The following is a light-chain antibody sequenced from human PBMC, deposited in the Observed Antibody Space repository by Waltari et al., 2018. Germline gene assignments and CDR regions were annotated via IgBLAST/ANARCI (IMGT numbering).Light chain of an antibody. CDR3: TSFTSSATWV. Sequence: QSALTQPASVSGSPGQSITISCRGPSSDIGPYNHVSWYQQHPGKAPKLLIYEVSNRPSGVSNRFSGSKSGNTASLTISGLQADDESHYYCTSFTSSATWVFGGGTKVTVL. CDR1: SSDIGPYNH. J-gene: IGLJ3*02. V-gene: IGLV2-14*01. CDR2: EVS.